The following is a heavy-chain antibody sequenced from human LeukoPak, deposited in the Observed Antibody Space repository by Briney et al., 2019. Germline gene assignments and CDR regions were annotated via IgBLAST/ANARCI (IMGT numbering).Heavy chain of an antibody. D-gene: IGHD7-27*01. CDR3: AKSPNWGSLDY. CDR2: LYSGGAA. V-gene: IGHV3-53*05. Sequence: GGSLRLSCAVSGFTVRDNFLNWVRQTPGKGLECVSVLYSGGAAYYADSVKGRFTISRDNSKNTLYLQMNSLRAEDTAVYYCAKSPNWGSLDYWGQGTLVTVSS. J-gene: IGHJ4*02. CDR1: GFTVRDNF.